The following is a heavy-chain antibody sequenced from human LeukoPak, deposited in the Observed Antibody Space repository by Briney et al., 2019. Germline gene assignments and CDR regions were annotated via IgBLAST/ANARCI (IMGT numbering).Heavy chain of an antibody. CDR2: IYYSGST. CDR3: ARELLYGQWELFYFDY. Sequence: SETLSLTCTVSGGSISSSSYYWGWIRQPPGKGLEWIGSIYYSGSTYYNPSLKSRVTISVDTSKNQFSLKLSSVTAADTAVYYCARELLYGQWELFYFDYWGQGTLVTVSS. J-gene: IGHJ4*02. D-gene: IGHD1-26*01. V-gene: IGHV4-39*07. CDR1: GGSISSSSYY.